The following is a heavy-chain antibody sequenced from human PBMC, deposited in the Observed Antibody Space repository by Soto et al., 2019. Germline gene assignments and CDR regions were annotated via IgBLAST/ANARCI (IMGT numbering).Heavy chain of an antibody. Sequence: EVQVLESGGGLVQPGGSLRLSCAGSGFTFSNYAMTWVRQAPGKGLEWVSTTRANGEYTYYAGSVKGRFTVSRDNSRNALFLEMTSLRAEDTAVYYCAKESMTVAVSASRVYGMDLWGQGTTVTVSS. CDR3: AKESMTVAVSASRVYGMDL. CDR1: GFTFSNYA. V-gene: IGHV3-23*01. J-gene: IGHJ6*02. D-gene: IGHD2-2*01. CDR2: TRANGEYT.